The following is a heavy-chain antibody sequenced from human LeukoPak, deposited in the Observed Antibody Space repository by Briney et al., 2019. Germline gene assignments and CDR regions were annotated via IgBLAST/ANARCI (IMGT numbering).Heavy chain of an antibody. J-gene: IGHJ6*02. Sequence: GGSLSLSYAASGFTFSIYSMHWVSQAPGKGLVGVAVIWYDGSNKYYADSAKGRFTIARDNSKNTLYLQMNSLRAEDTAVYYCARVPLLRYYYDSSGYYYAGYYGMDVWGQGTKVTVSS. CDR1: GFTFSIYS. CDR2: IWYDGSNK. CDR3: ARVPLLRYYYDSSGYYYAGYYGMDV. V-gene: IGHV3-33*08. D-gene: IGHD3-22*01.